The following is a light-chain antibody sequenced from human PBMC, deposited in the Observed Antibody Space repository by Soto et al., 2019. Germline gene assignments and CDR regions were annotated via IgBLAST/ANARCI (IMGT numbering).Light chain of an antibody. CDR3: QSYDSSLSGSV. Sequence: QSVVTQPNTLSLPQGQTVNISRPGSSSNIGAGYDVHWYQQLPGTAPTPLIYCNTDRPSGVPDRFSGSRSGTSASLAITGLQAEDEADYYCQSYDSSLSGSVFGTGTKVTVL. J-gene: IGLJ1*01. CDR1: SSNIGAGYD. CDR2: CNT. V-gene: IGLV1-40*01.